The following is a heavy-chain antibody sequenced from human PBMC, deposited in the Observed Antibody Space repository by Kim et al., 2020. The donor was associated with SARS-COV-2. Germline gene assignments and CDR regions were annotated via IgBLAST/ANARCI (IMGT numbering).Heavy chain of an antibody. D-gene: IGHD2-21*02. CDR3: AGRGAEVVTAWGSLGYWYFDL. V-gene: IGHV1-18*04. J-gene: IGHJ2*01. CDR1: GYTFTSYG. CDR2: ISAYNGNT. Sequence: ASVKVSCKASGYTFTSYGISWVRQAPGQGLEWMGWISAYNGNTNYAQKLQGRVTMTTDTSTSTAYMELRSLRSDDTAVYYCAGRGAEVVTAWGSLGYWYFDLWGRGNLVTVP.